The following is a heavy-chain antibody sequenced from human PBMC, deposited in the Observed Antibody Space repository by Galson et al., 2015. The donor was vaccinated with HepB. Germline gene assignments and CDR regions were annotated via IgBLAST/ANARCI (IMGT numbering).Heavy chain of an antibody. Sequence: SLRLSCAASGFSFNKYGMHWVRQAPGKGLEWVSLISYDGSDEYYADSVKGRFTISRDNSKNTLYLQMNRLRAQDTAVYYCAKDREFSFDPWGQGTLVAVSS. CDR3: AKDREFSFDP. J-gene: IGHJ5*02. V-gene: IGHV3-30*18. CDR1: GFSFNKYG. CDR2: ISYDGSDE. D-gene: IGHD3-10*01.